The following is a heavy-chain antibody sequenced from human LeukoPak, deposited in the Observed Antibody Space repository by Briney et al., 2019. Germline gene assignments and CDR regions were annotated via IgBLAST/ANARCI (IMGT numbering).Heavy chain of an antibody. Sequence: ASVKVSCKASGYTFTSYYMHWVRQAPGQGLEWMGIINPSGGSTSYAQKFQGRVTMTRDTSTDTAYMELSSLTSEDTAVYYCATSPAWPLDNWGQGTQVIVSS. V-gene: IGHV1-46*01. J-gene: IGHJ4*02. CDR3: ATSPAWPLDN. CDR1: GYTFTSYY. D-gene: IGHD2-2*01. CDR2: INPSGGST.